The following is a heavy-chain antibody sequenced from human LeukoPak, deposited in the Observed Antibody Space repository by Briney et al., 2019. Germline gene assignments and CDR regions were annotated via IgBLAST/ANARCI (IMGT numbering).Heavy chain of an antibody. J-gene: IGHJ3*02. Sequence: PGGSLRLSCAGSGFGMSGNAMSWVRQAPGKGLEWVSAIEGAVEKTHCADSVKGRFTISRDKSMNTLYLQMNSLRAEDTAIYFCAKDIWRWAFDIWGQGTMVTVSS. D-gene: IGHD5-24*01. CDR2: IEGAVEKT. V-gene: IGHV3-23*01. CDR1: GFGMSGNA. CDR3: AKDIWRWAFDI.